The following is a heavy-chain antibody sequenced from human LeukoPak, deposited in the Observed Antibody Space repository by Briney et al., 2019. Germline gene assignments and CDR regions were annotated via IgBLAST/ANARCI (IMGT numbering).Heavy chain of an antibody. CDR2: ISAYNGNT. V-gene: IGHV1-18*01. J-gene: IGHJ3*02. Sequence: ASVKVSCKASGCTFTSYGISWVRQAPGQGLEWMGWISAYNGNTNYAQKLQGRVTMTTDTSTSTAYMELRSLRSDDTAVYYCARTGYSSGWPDAFDIWGQGTMVTVSS. CDR1: GCTFTSYG. D-gene: IGHD6-19*01. CDR3: ARTGYSSGWPDAFDI.